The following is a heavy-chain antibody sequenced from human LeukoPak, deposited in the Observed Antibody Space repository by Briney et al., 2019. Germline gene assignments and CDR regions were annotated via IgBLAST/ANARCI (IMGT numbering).Heavy chain of an antibody. Sequence: GGSLRLSCAASGFTFSSYSMNWVRQAPGKGLEWISYISASGSVSYYEDSVKGRFTISRDNAKNSLYLQMNSLGAEDLAVYYCARDCNFGSCYNTHFYYGMDFWGQGTTVTVSS. CDR2: ISASGSVS. V-gene: IGHV3-48*01. CDR3: ARDCNFGSCYNTHFYYGMDF. J-gene: IGHJ6*02. D-gene: IGHD2-15*01. CDR1: GFTFSSYS.